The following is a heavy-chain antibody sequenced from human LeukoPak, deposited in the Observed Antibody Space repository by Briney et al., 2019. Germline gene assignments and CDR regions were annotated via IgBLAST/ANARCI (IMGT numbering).Heavy chain of an antibody. Sequence: ASVKVSCKASGYTFTDYYMHWVRQAPGQGLEWMGWISADSGNTNYAQNLQGRVTMTTDTSTSTAYMELRSLRSDDTAVYYCARGSFGEISFDIWGQGTRVTVSS. CDR1: GYTFTDYY. D-gene: IGHD3-10*01. J-gene: IGHJ3*02. V-gene: IGHV1-18*04. CDR3: ARGSFGEISFDI. CDR2: ISADSGNT.